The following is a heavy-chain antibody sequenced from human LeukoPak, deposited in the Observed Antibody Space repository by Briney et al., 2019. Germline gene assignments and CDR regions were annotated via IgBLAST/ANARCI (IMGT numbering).Heavy chain of an antibody. CDR2: TYYRSKWYN. Sequence: SQTLARACASCGDSVASNRAAWNWVRQSPSRGLEWLGRTYYRSKWYNDYAVSVKSRITINPDTSKNQFSLQLNSVTPEDTAVYYCARSNSNYGSSTFDYWGQGTLVTVSS. CDR1: GDSVASNRAA. J-gene: IGHJ4*02. CDR3: ARSNSNYGSSTFDY. D-gene: IGHD4-11*01. V-gene: IGHV6-1*01.